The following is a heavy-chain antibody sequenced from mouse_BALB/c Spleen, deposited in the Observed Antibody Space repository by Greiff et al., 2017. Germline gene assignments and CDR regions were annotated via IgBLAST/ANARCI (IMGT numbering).Heavy chain of an antibody. CDR2: ISYSGST. CDR1: GDSITSGY. Sequence: EVKLQESGPSLVKPSQTLSLTCSVTGDSITSGYWNWIRKFPGNKLEYMGYISYSGSTYYNPSLKSRISITRDTSKSQYYLQLNSVTTEDTATYYCARSAYYDYDRGYAMDYWGQGTSVTGSS. V-gene: IGHV3-8*02. CDR3: ARSAYYDYDRGYAMDY. D-gene: IGHD2-4*01. J-gene: IGHJ4*01.